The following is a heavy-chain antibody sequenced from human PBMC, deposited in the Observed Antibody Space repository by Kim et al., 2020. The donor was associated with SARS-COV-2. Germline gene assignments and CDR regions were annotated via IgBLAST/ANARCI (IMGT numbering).Heavy chain of an antibody. J-gene: IGHJ4*02. CDR1: GYSFTSYW. D-gene: IGHD3-22*01. Sequence: GESLKISCKGSGYSFTSYWIGWVRQMPGKGLEWMGIIYPGDSDTRYSPSFQGQVTISADKSISTAYLQWSSLKASDTAMYYCARYYYDSSGYYYAHNYFDYWGQGTLVTVSS. CDR3: ARYYYDSSGYYYAHNYFDY. CDR2: IYPGDSDT. V-gene: IGHV5-51*01.